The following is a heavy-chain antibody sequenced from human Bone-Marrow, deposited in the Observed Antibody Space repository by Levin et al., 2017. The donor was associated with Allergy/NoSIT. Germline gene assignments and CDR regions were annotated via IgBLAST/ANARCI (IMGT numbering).Heavy chain of an antibody. CDR1: GGSIRGTTYY. Sequence: KSSETLSLTCTVSGGSIRGTTYYWGWIRQPPGKELQWIGNMYYNGRSGSTFYNPSLKSRVTISVDPSTTQFSLKLTSVTAADTSVYYCARRSTYGSGSRYWYFDLWGRGTLVTVSS. CDR3: ARRSTYGSGSRYWYFDL. V-gene: IGHV4-39*01. D-gene: IGHD3-10*01. J-gene: IGHJ2*01. CDR2: MYYNGRSGST.